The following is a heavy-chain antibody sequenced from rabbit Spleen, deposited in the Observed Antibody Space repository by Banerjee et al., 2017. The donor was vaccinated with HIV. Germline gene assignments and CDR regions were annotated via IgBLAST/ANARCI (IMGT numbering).Heavy chain of an antibody. CDR3: LRDRADIGGDYGPYYFDL. D-gene: IGHD2-1*01. Sequence: QLVESGGGLVQPGGSLKLSCKASGFDFSTYSMSWVRQAPGKGLEWIGYIVPIFGVTYYANWVNGRFTISSHNAQNTLYLQLNSLTAADTATYFCLRDRADIGGDYGPYYFDLWGQGTLVTVS. J-gene: IGHJ4*01. V-gene: IGHV1S7*01. CDR1: GFDFSTYS. CDR2: IVPIFGVT.